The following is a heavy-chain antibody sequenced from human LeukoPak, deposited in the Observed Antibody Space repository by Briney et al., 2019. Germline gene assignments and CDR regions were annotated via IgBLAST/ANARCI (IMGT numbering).Heavy chain of an antibody. J-gene: IGHJ6*03. D-gene: IGHD4-11*01. V-gene: IGHV4-61*02. CDR3: ATYDYSNYYMDV. CDR1: GGSISSGSYY. CDR2: IYTSGST. Sequence: PSQTLSLTCTVSGGSISSGSYYWSWIRQPAGKGLEWIGRIYTSGSTNYNPSLKSRVTMSVDTSKNQFSLKLSSVIAADTAVYYCATYDYSNYYMDVWGKGTTVTVSS.